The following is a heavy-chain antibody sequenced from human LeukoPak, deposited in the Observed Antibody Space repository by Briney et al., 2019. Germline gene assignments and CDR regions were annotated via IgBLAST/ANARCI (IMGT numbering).Heavy chain of an antibody. Sequence: ASVKVSCKASGYTFTGYYMHWVRKAPGQGLEWLGGINPNSGGTNYAQKFQGRVTMTRDTSISTAYMELSRLRSDDTAVYYCARQGWEQQLVLGYYGMDVWGQGTTVTVSS. D-gene: IGHD6-13*01. V-gene: IGHV1-2*02. CDR2: INPNSGGT. CDR3: ARQGWEQQLVLGYYGMDV. CDR1: GYTFTGYY. J-gene: IGHJ6*02.